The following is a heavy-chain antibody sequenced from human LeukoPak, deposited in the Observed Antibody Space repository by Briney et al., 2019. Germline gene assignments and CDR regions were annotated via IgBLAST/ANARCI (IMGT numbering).Heavy chain of an antibody. Sequence: GGSLRLSCAASGFTFSNYGMHWVRQAPGKGLEWAAAISFDGSDKHYADSVKGRFTISRDNSKNTLYLQMDSLRAEDTAVYYCTKEGLPSGSSWSAWFDPWGQGTLVTVSS. CDR2: ISFDGSDK. V-gene: IGHV3-30*18. D-gene: IGHD3-10*01. CDR3: TKEGLPSGSSWSAWFDP. CDR1: GFTFSNYG. J-gene: IGHJ5*02.